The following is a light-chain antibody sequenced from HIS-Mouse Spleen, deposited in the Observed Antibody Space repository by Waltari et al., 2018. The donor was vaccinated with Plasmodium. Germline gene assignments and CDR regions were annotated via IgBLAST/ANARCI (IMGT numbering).Light chain of an antibody. CDR3: CSYAGSSTNWV. V-gene: IGLV2-23*01. CDR2: EGS. Sequence: QSALTQPASVSGSPGPSIPISCTGTSSAVGRYNLVSWYQQHPGKAPKLMIYEGSKRPSGVSNRFSGSKSGNTASLTISGLQAEDEADYYCCSYAGSSTNWVFGGGTKLTVL. CDR1: SSAVGRYNL. J-gene: IGLJ3*02.